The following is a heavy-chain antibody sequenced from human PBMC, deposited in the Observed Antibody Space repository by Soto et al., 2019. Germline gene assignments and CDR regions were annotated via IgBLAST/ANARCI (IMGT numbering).Heavy chain of an antibody. V-gene: IGHV4-59*12. Sequence: PSETLSLTCTVSGGSISSYYWSWIRQPPGKGLEWIGYIYYSGSTKYNPSLKSRVTISVDKSKNQFSLKLSSVTAADAAVYYCARDQLEGNWFDPWGQGTLVTVSS. CDR3: ARDQLEGNWFDP. CDR2: IYYSGST. CDR1: GGSISSYY. J-gene: IGHJ5*02. D-gene: IGHD1-1*01.